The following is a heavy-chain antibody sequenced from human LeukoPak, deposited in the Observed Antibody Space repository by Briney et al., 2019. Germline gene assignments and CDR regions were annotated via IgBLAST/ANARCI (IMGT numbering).Heavy chain of an antibody. CDR2: IYTSGST. Sequence: PSQTLSLTCTVSGGSISSGSYYWSWIRQPAGKGLEWIGRIYTSGSTNYNPSLKSRVTISVDTSKNQFSLKLSSVTAADTAVYYCARGHYYDSSGYSYYFDYWGQGTLVTVSS. CDR1: GGSISSGSYY. CDR3: ARGHYYDSSGYSYYFDY. V-gene: IGHV4-61*02. J-gene: IGHJ4*02. D-gene: IGHD3-22*01.